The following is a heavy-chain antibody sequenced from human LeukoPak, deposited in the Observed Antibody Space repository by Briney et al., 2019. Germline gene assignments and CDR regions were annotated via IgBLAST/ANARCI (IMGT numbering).Heavy chain of an antibody. CDR1: EFTFSSYW. J-gene: IGHJ4*02. D-gene: IGHD4-23*01. CDR3: ARESATVVNLDY. Sequence: GGSLRLSCAASEFTFSSYWMHWVRQAPGKGLVWDSRINSDGSSTSYADSVKGRFTISRDNAKNTLYLQMNSLRVEDTAVYYCARESATVVNLDYWGQGTLVTVSS. CDR2: INSDGSST. V-gene: IGHV3-74*01.